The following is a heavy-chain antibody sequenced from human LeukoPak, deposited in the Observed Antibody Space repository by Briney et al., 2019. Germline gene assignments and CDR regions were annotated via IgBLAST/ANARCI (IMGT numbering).Heavy chain of an antibody. D-gene: IGHD3-10*01. V-gene: IGHV4-39*07. Sequence: SETLSLTCTVSGGSISGSSYYWGWIRQPPGKGLEWIGSIYYSGSTYYNPSLKSRVTISVDTSKNQFSLKLSSVTAADTAVYYCARGLFRFWTGSGSYKDYWGQGTLVTVSS. CDR3: ARGLFRFWTGSGSYKDY. CDR2: IYYSGST. CDR1: GGSISGSSYY. J-gene: IGHJ4*02.